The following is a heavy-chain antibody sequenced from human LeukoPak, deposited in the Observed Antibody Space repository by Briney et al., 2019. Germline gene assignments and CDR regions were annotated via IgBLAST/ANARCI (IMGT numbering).Heavy chain of an antibody. D-gene: IGHD6-13*01. CDR1: GFTFSSYG. CDR3: AKARIAADAPDY. CDR2: ISYDGSNK. J-gene: IGHJ4*02. Sequence: GGSLRLSCAASGFTFSSYGIHWVRQAPAKGLEWVAVISYDGSNKYYADSVKGRFTISRDNSKNTLYLQMNSLRAEDTAVYYCAKARIAADAPDYWGQGTLVTVSS. V-gene: IGHV3-30*18.